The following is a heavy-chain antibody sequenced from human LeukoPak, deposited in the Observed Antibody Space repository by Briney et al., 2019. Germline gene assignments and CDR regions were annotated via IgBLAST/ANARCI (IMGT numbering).Heavy chain of an antibody. CDR1: GFTFSGSA. D-gene: IGHD5-18*01. V-gene: IGHV3-73*01. CDR3: TSGGYSYGSLNF. J-gene: IGHJ4*02. CDR2: IRSKANSYAT. Sequence: PGGSLKLSCAASGFTFSGSAMYWVRQASGKGLEWVGRIRSKANSYATVHAASVKGRFTISRDDSKNTAYLQMNSLKTEDTAVYYCTSGGYSYGSLNFWGQGTLVTVSS.